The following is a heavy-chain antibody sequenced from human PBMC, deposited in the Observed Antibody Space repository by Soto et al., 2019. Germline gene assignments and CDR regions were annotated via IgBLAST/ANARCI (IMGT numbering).Heavy chain of an antibody. CDR1: GGSISSGGYY. CDR3: AREVLTMVRGVIYGSNFDY. CDR2: IYYSGST. Sequence: SETLSLTCTVSGGSISSGGYYWSWIRQHPGKGLEWIGYIYYSGSTYYNPSLKSRVTISVDTSKNQFSLKLSSVTAADTAVYYCAREVLTMVRGVIYGSNFDYWGQGTLVTAPQ. J-gene: IGHJ4*02. D-gene: IGHD3-10*01. V-gene: IGHV4-31*03.